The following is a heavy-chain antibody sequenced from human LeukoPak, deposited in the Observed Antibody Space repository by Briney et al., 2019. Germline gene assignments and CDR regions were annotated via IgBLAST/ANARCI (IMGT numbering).Heavy chain of an antibody. CDR1: GGSISSYY. D-gene: IGHD6-6*01. V-gene: IGHV4-4*07. CDR3: AGRRIAAVPFGYYMDV. Sequence: SETLSLACTVSGGSISSYYGSWIRQPAGKGLEWIGRIYTSGSTNYNPSLKSRVTMSVDTSKNQFSLKLSSVTAADTAVYYCAGRRIAAVPFGYYMDVWGKGTTVTVSS. J-gene: IGHJ6*03. CDR2: IYTSGST.